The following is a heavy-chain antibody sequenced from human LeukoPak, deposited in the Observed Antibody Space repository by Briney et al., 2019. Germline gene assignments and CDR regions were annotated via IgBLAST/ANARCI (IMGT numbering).Heavy chain of an antibody. D-gene: IGHD3-9*01. CDR3: ARLPQPSDILTAYANSFDY. J-gene: IGHJ4*02. Sequence: GGPLRLSCAASGFTLRSYDIHWVRQATGKGLEWVSGIGTAGEIYYPGSVKGRFTISRENAKNSLYLQMNSLRAGDTAVYYCARLPQPSDILTAYANSFDYWGQGSLVTVSS. CDR1: GFTLRSYD. V-gene: IGHV3-13*01. CDR2: IGTAGEI.